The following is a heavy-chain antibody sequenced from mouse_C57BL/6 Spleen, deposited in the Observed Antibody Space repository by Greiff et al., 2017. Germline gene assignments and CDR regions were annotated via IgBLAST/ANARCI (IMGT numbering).Heavy chain of an antibody. CDR2: INPSSGYT. CDR1: GYTFTSYW. V-gene: IGHV1-7*01. CDR3: ARDCPITTVVATEAMDY. Sequence: QVQLKQSGAELAKPGASVKLSCKASGYTFTSYWMHWVKQRPGQGLEWIGYINPSSGYTKYNQKFKDKATLTADKSSSTAYMQLSSLTYEDSAVYYCARDCPITTVVATEAMDYWGQGTSVTVSS. D-gene: IGHD1-1*01. J-gene: IGHJ4*01.